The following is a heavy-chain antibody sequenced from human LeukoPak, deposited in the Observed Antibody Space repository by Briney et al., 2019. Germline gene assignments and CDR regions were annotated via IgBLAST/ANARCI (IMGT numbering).Heavy chain of an antibody. CDR1: GFTFSSYA. D-gene: IGHD4-23*01. CDR2: ISSSADST. Sequence: PGGSLRLSCEASGFTFSSYAMSWVRQAPGKGLAWVSGISSSADSTYYADSVKGRFTISRDHSKNTLYLQMNSLRAEDTAVYYCAKPLEKYTYGGNFDYWGQGILVTVSS. V-gene: IGHV3-23*01. J-gene: IGHJ4*02. CDR3: AKPLEKYTYGGNFDY.